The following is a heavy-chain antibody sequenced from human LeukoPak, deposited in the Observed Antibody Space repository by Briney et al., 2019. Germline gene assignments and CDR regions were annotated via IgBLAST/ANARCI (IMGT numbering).Heavy chain of an antibody. D-gene: IGHD2-2*01. J-gene: IGHJ4*02. Sequence: WASVKVSCKVSGYTLTELSMHWVRQAPGKGLEWMGGFDPEDGETICAQKFQGRVTMTEDTSTDTAYMELSSLRSEDTAVYYCATDIVVVPAATRVGQGYYGSGIISDYWGQGTLVTVSS. V-gene: IGHV1-24*01. CDR3: ATDIVVVPAATRVGQGYYGSGIISDY. CDR1: GYTLTELS. CDR2: FDPEDGET.